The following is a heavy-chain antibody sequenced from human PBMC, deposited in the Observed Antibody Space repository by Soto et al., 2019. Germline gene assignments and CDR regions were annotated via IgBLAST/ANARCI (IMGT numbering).Heavy chain of an antibody. J-gene: IGHJ4*02. CDR3: ARQQSGLDY. CDR2: INPNSGDT. Sequence: ASVKVSCKASGYTFTSYYMHWVRQAPGQGLEWMGWINPNSGDTNYAQKFQGWVTMTRDTSISTAYMELSRLTSDDTAVYYCARQQSGLDYWGQGTLVTVSS. D-gene: IGHD6-13*01. V-gene: IGHV1-2*04. CDR1: GYTFTSYY.